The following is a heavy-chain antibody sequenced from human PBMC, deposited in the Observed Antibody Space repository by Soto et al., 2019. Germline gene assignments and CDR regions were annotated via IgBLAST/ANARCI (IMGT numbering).Heavy chain of an antibody. Sequence: PGGSLRLSCTASGFTFGDYAMSWFRQAPGKGLEWVGFIRSKAYGGTTEYAASVKGRFTISRDDSKSIAYLQMNSLKTEDTAVYYCTRAQAYSSSWYFFILGSPSDYWGQGTLVTVSS. D-gene: IGHD6-13*01. J-gene: IGHJ4*02. CDR3: TRAQAYSSSWYFFILGSPSDY. CDR2: IRSKAYGGTT. CDR1: GFTFGDYA. V-gene: IGHV3-49*03.